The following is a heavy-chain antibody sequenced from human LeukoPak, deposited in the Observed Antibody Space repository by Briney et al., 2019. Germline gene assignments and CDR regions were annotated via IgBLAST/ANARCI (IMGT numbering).Heavy chain of an antibody. CDR1: GDSVSSNIAA. CDR3: ARDLDGGWFDFDY. J-gene: IGHJ4*02. V-gene: IGHV6-1*01. D-gene: IGHD6-19*01. CDR2: TYYRRSKWYN. Sequence: PSETLSLTCAISGDSVSSNIAAWNWIRQSPSRGPEWLGRTYYRRSKWYNDYALSVKSRIIINPDTFKNQSSLQLNSVSPEDTAVYYCARDLDGGWFDFDYWGQGTLVTVSS.